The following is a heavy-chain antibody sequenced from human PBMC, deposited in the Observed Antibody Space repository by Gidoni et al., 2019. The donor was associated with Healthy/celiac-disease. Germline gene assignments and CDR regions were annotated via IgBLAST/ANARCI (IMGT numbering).Heavy chain of an antibody. CDR3: AKDGYYGGYLDY. CDR2: ISGSGGST. D-gene: IGHD3-3*01. J-gene: IGHJ4*02. CDR1: GFTFSSYA. Sequence: EVQRWESGGGLVQPGGSLGLSCAASGFTFSSYAMSWVRQAPGKGLGWVSAISGSGGSTYYADSVKGRFTISRDNSKNTLYLQMNSLRAEDTAVYYCAKDGYYGGYLDYWGQGTLVTVSS. V-gene: IGHV3-23*01.